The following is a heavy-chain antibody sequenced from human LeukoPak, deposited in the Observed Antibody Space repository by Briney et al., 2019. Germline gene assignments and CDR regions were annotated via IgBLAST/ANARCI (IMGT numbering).Heavy chain of an antibody. D-gene: IGHD2-15*01. V-gene: IGHV4-4*02. CDR3: ARIDGILLFDY. J-gene: IGHJ4*02. CDR1: GVSFSSSNW. Sequence: PSETLSLTCAVSGVSFSSSNWWSGVRQPPGRGLEWIGVFYHSGSTNYNASLKSRFTLSVDGSKNHFSLNLSTVSCADTAVYYCARIDGILLFDYGGEGTLDTVSS. CDR2: FYHSGST.